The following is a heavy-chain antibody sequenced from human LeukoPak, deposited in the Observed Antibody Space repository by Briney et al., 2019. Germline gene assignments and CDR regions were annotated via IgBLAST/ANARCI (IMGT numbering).Heavy chain of an antibody. D-gene: IGHD6-19*01. CDR1: GYTLTELS. CDR3: ATGPAVAGYFDY. J-gene: IGHJ4*02. Sequence: ASVKVSCKVSGYTLTELSMHWVRQAPGKGREWRGGFDPEDGETIYAQKLQGRVTMTEHTSTDTAYMELSSLRSEDTAVYYCATGPAVAGYFDYWGQGTLVTVSS. CDR2: FDPEDGET. V-gene: IGHV1-24*01.